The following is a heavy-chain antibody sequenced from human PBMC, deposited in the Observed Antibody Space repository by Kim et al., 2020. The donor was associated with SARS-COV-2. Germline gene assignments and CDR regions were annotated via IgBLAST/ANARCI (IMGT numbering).Heavy chain of an antibody. D-gene: IGHD6-19*01. V-gene: IGHV3-23*01. Sequence: GGSLRLSCAASGFDFSRHAMTWVRLAPGRGLEWVTAIDASGENTCYADSVKGRFTLSRDNSKNALYLQMNRLRAEDTAIYYCAKDAYVAGPYYFDHWGQGILVTVSS. CDR3: AKDAYVAGPYYFDH. CDR1: GFDFSRHA. J-gene: IGHJ4*02. CDR2: IDASGENT.